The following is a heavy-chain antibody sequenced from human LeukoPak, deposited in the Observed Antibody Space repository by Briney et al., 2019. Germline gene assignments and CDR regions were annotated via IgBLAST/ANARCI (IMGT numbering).Heavy chain of an antibody. CDR1: GFTFENYG. Sequence: GRSLRLSCAPSGFTFENYGIQWVRQAPGKGLEWVSLLSYDGTKKWYADSVKGRFTISRDNSKNTLYLQMNSLTAEDTAVYFCARDRGSFSSGTSYYDYWGQGTLVTVSS. CDR3: ARDRGSFSSGTSYYDY. J-gene: IGHJ4*02. D-gene: IGHD3-10*01. V-gene: IGHV3-33*01. CDR2: LSYDGTKK.